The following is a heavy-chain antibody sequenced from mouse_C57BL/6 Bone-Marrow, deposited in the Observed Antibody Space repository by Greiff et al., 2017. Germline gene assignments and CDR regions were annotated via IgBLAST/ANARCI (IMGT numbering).Heavy chain of an antibody. Sequence: QVQLQQPGAELVKPGASVKLSCKASGYTFTSYWMQWVKQRPGQGLEWIGEIDPSDSYTNYNQKFKGKATLTVDTSSSTAYMQLSSLTSEDSAVYYGARGDSSGSTFAYWGQGTLVTVSA. V-gene: IGHV1-50*01. D-gene: IGHD3-2*02. CDR1: GYTFTSYW. CDR3: ARGDSSGSTFAY. CDR2: IDPSDSYT. J-gene: IGHJ3*01.